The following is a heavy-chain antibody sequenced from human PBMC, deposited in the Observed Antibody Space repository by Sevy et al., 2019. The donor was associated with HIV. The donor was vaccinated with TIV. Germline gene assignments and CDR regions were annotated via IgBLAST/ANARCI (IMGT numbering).Heavy chain of an antibody. Sequence: GGSLRLSCAASGFTFSDYYMSWIRQAPGKGLEWVSYISSSSSYTNYADSVKGRFTISRDNAKNSLYLQMNSLRAEDTAVYYCASAVTMGVLDAFDIWGQGTMVTVSS. V-gene: IGHV3-11*06. J-gene: IGHJ3*02. CDR3: ASAVTMGVLDAFDI. D-gene: IGHD4-17*01. CDR2: ISSSSSYT. CDR1: GFTFSDYY.